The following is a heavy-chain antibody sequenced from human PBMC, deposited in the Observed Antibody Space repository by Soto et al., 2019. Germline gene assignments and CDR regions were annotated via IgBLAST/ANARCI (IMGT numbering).Heavy chain of an antibody. CDR1: GFTFSSYG. Sequence: GGSLRLSCAASGFTFSSYGMHWVRQAPGKGLEWVAVISYDGRNKYYADSVKGRFTISRDNSKNTLYLQMNSLRAEDTAVYYCAKDDYYDISGYRHYYYYGMDVWGQGTPVTVSS. D-gene: IGHD3-22*01. V-gene: IGHV3-30*18. J-gene: IGHJ6*02. CDR2: ISYDGRNK. CDR3: AKDDYYDISGYRHYYYYGMDV.